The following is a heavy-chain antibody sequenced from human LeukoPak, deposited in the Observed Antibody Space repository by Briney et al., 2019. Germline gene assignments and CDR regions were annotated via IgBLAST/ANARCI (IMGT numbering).Heavy chain of an antibody. Sequence: TGGSLRLSCAASGFTFSSYGMHWVRQAPGKGLEWVSGISWNSGSIGYADSVKGRFTISRDNAKNSLYLQMNSLRAEDMALYYCAKARGSVIDDYFDYWGQGTLVTVSS. D-gene: IGHD3-16*02. CDR3: AKARGSVIDDYFDY. V-gene: IGHV3-9*03. J-gene: IGHJ4*02. CDR1: GFTFSSYG. CDR2: ISWNSGSI.